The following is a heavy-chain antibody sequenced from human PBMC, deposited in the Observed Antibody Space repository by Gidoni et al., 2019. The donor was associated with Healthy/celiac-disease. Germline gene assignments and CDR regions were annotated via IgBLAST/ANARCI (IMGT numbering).Heavy chain of an antibody. CDR2: SSGSGGST. D-gene: IGHD3-3*01. CDR1: GFTFSSYA. Sequence: EVQLVASGGGLVQPGGSLRLSCAASGFTFSSYAMIWVRQALGKGLEWVSASSGSGGSTYYADSVKGRFTISRDNSKNTLYLQMNSLRAEDTAVYYCAKDTPDFWSGYYPDYYYYGMDVWGQGTTVTVSS. CDR3: AKDTPDFWSGYYPDYYYYGMDV. J-gene: IGHJ6*02. V-gene: IGHV3-23*04.